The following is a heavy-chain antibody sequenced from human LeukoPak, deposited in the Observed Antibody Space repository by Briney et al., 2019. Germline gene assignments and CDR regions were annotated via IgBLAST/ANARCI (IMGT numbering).Heavy chain of an antibody. V-gene: IGHV3-21*01. D-gene: IGHD1-26*01. CDR3: ASVVGATKRGDFDY. CDR2: ISSSSSYI. J-gene: IGHJ4*02. CDR1: GFTFSSYG. Sequence: GGSLRLSCAASGFTFSSYGMHWVRQAPGKGLEWVSSISSSSSYIYYADSVKGRFTISRDNAKNSLYLQMNSLRAEDTAVYYCASVVGATKRGDFDYWGQGTLVTVSS.